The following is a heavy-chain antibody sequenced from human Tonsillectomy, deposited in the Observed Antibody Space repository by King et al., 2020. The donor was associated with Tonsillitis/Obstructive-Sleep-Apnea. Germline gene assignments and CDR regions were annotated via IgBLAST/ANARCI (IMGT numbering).Heavy chain of an antibody. J-gene: IGHJ4*02. V-gene: IGHV1-2*06. Sequence: QLVQSGAEVKKPGASVKVSCKASGYTFTGYYMHWVRQAPGQGLEWMGRINPNSGGTNYAQKFQGRVTMTRDTSISTAYMERSRLRSDDTAVYYCARVSSSSVTLPDYWGQGTLVTVSS. CDR1: GYTFTGYY. CDR2: INPNSGGT. D-gene: IGHD6-6*01. CDR3: ARVSSSSVTLPDY.